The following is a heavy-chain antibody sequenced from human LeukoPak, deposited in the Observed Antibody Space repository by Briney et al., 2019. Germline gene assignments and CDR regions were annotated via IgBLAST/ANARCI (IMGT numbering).Heavy chain of an antibody. CDR2: IIPIFGIA. J-gene: IGHJ2*01. V-gene: IGHV1-69*04. CDR3: ALAVVTATTLRYFDL. D-gene: IGHD2-21*02. Sequence: SVKASCKASGGTFSSYAISWVRQAPGQGLEWMGRIIPIFGIANYAQKFQGRVTITADKSTSTAYMELSSLRSEDTAVYYCALAVVTATTLRYFDLWGRGTLVTVSS. CDR1: GGTFSSYA.